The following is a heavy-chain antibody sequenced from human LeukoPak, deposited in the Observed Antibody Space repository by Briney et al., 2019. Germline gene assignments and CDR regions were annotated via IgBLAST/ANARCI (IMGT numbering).Heavy chain of an antibody. V-gene: IGHV4-59*01. CDR1: ADSISYYY. Sequence: PSETLSLTCTVSADSISYYYWGWIRHPPGKGLEWSVKINYSGTTNSNPSLKSRITISVDTSKKQFFLKMSSVTAADTAVYYCARVRGYSYDSSDCYYWGQGTLVTVSS. D-gene: IGHD5-18*01. CDR3: ARVRGYSYDSSDCYY. CDR2: INYSGTT. J-gene: IGHJ4*02.